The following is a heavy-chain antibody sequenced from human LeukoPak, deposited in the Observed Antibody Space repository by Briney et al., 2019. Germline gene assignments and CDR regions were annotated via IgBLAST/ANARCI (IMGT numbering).Heavy chain of an antibody. D-gene: IGHD2-15*01. Sequence: GGSLRLSCAASGFTFSSYAMSWVRQAPGKGLEWVSAISGSGGSTYYADSVKGRFTISRDNSKNTLYLQMNSLRAEDTAVYYCANVPAAATPFYYYYGMDVWGQGTTVTVSS. CDR3: ANVPAAATPFYYYYGMDV. V-gene: IGHV3-23*01. CDR2: ISGSGGST. CDR1: GFTFSSYA. J-gene: IGHJ6*02.